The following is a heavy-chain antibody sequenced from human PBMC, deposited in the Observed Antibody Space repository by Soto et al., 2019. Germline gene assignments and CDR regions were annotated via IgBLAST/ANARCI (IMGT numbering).Heavy chain of an antibody. J-gene: IGHJ5*02. CDR1: GGSISSGGYY. CDR2: IYYSGST. Sequence: SETLSLTCTVSGGSISSGGYYWSWIRQHPGQGLEWIGYIYYSGSTYYNPSLKSRVTISVDTSKNQFSLKLSSVTAADTAVYYWARAQTYCSGGSCLNWFDPWGQGTLVTVSS. V-gene: IGHV4-31*03. D-gene: IGHD2-15*01. CDR3: ARAQTYCSGGSCLNWFDP.